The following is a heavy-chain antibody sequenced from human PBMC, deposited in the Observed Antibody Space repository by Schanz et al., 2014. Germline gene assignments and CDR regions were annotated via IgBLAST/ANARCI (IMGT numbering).Heavy chain of an antibody. D-gene: IGHD5-12*01. CDR1: GFTFRNYG. V-gene: IGHV3-23*04. CDR3: ARSRGFDSIFDF. CDR2: ISGSGGST. J-gene: IGHJ4*02. Sequence: EVQLVESGGGVVQPGGSLRLSCAASGFTFRNYGMSWVRQAPGQGLEWVSAISGSGGSTYYADSVKGRFTISRDNANNSLFLQMNSLRAEDTAVYYCARSRGFDSIFDFWGRGTLVTVSS.